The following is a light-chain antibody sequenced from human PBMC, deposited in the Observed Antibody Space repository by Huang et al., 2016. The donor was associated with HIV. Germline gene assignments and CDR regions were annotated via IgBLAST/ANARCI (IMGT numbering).Light chain of an antibody. V-gene: IGKV1-17*03. CDR1: QGISIR. Sequence: DIQMTQSPSVMSASVGDRVTISCRASQGISIRLVWFQQKPGRVPKRLIHGASSLESGVPTRFIGSGSGTEFTLTINSLQPEDFATYYCLQHNGHPLTFGGGTRVEIK. CDR3: LQHNGHPLT. CDR2: GAS. J-gene: IGKJ4*01.